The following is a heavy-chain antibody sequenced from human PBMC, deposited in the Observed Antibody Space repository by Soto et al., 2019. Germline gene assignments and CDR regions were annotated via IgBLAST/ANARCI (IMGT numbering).Heavy chain of an antibody. D-gene: IGHD6-6*01. J-gene: IGHJ4*02. CDR1: GESISSGGYY. CDR2: IYDSESA. Sequence: QVQLQESGPGLVKPSQTLSLTCSVSGESISSGGYYWSWIRHHPGKGLEWIGYIYDSESAYYSPSLKSRVTISMDTSKNHFAMRLSSVTAADTAVYYCARASSSSSAADYWGQGILVTVSA. V-gene: IGHV4-31*03. CDR3: ARASSSSSAADY.